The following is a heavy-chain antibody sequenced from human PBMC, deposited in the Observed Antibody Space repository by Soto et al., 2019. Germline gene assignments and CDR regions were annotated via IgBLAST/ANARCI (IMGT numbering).Heavy chain of an antibody. Sequence: ASVKVSCKASGYTFTSYGISWVRQAPGQGLEWMGWISAYNGNTNYAQKLQGRVTMTTDTSTSTAYMELRSLRSDDTALYYCARSSRLYYYYYYMDVWGKGTTVTVSS. CDR3: ARSSRLYYYYYYMDV. V-gene: IGHV1-18*01. CDR2: ISAYNGNT. D-gene: IGHD2-2*01. CDR1: GYTFTSYG. J-gene: IGHJ6*03.